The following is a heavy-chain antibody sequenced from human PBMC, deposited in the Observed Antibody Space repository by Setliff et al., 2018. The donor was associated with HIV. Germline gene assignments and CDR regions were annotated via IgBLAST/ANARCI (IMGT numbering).Heavy chain of an antibody. CDR1: VHTFASYC. D-gene: IGHD3-9*01. J-gene: IGHJ4*01. CDR2: ITAYNVDA. V-gene: IGHV1-18*01. Sequence: ASVKVSCKASVHTFASYCIGWLRQAPGQGLEWLGWITAYNVDAPNAQKSQGRVTMTIDIPTTTAYMEMRSLRFDDTAVYYCATARPGARFDVWGQGTLVTVSS. CDR3: ATARPGARFDV.